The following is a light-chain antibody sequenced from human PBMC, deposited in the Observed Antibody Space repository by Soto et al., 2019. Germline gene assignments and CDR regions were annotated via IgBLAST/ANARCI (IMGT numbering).Light chain of an antibody. CDR1: QSVSTN. CDR3: QQYNDWLGT. J-gene: IGKJ1*01. Sequence: EIVMTQSPATLSVSPGERATLSCRASQSVSTNLAWYQQTPGQAPRLLIFGASARATGIPARFSGSGSGTEFTLTIGRLQSEDFAVYYCQQYNDWLGTLGQGTKVEIK. V-gene: IGKV3-15*01. CDR2: GAS.